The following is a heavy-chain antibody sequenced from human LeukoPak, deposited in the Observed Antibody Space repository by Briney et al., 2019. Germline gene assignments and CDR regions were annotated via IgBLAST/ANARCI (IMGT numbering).Heavy chain of an antibody. CDR2: ISGYNGKT. D-gene: IGHD2-2*02. J-gene: IGHJ5*02. CDR3: ARGPRYCSTTSCYNEWYWFDP. CDR1: GYTFTSYG. Sequence: ASVKVSCKACGYTFTSYGISWVRQGPGQGLEWMGWISGYNGKTNYAQKLQGRVTMTTDKSTSTVYMEVRSLRSDDTAVYYCARGPRYCSTTSCYNEWYWFDPWGQGTLVTVSS. V-gene: IGHV1-18*01.